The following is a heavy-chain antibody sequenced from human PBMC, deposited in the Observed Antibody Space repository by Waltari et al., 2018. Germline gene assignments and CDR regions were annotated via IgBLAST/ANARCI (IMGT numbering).Heavy chain of an antibody. CDR1: GGSISSYY. CDR3: ARDTYDILTGYTSNAFDI. V-gene: IGHV4-59*01. Sequence: QVQLQASGPGLVKPSETLSLTCTVSGGSISSYYWSWIRQPPGKGLEWIGYIYYSGSTNYNPSLKSRVTISVDTSKNQFSLKLSSVTAADTAVYYCARDTYDILTGYTSNAFDIWGQGTMVTVSS. CDR2: IYYSGST. J-gene: IGHJ3*02. D-gene: IGHD3-9*01.